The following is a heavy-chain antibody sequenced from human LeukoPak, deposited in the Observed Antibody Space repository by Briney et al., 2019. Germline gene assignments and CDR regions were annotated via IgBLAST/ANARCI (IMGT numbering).Heavy chain of an antibody. CDR2: TNPNSGGT. CDR1: GYTLTAYY. V-gene: IGHV1-2*06. D-gene: IGHD2-15*01. J-gene: IGHJ5*02. CDR3: ARGYCSGGTCYLVENWLDP. Sequence: EASVKVSCKASGYTLTAYYIYWVRQAPGQGLEWMGRTNPNSGGTDYAQNFQGRVTMTRDTSISTAYMELSRLRSDDTAVYYCARGYCSGGTCYLVENWLDPWGQGTLVTVSS.